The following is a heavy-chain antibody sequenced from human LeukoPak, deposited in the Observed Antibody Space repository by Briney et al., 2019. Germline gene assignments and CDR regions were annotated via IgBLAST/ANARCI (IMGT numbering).Heavy chain of an antibody. V-gene: IGHV4-34*01. CDR1: GGSFSGYY. CDR2: INHSGST. D-gene: IGHD6-19*01. J-gene: IGHJ4*02. CDR3: ARGKGSGWTFDY. Sequence: KSSETLSLTCAVYGGSFSGYYWTWIRQPSGKGLEWIGEINHSGSTNYNPSLKSRVTISVDTSKNQFSLKLSSVTAADTAVYYCARGKGSGWTFDYWGQGTLVTVSS.